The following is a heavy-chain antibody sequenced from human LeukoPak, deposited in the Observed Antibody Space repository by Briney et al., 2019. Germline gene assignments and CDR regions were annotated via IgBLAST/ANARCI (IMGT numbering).Heavy chain of an antibody. CDR3: AKLLNDYGDYYFDY. Sequence: GGSLRLSCAASGFTFSSYEMNWVRQAPGKGLEWVSYISSSGSTIYYADSVGGRFTISRDNSKNTLYLQVNSLRAEDTAVYYCAKLLNDYGDYYFDYWGQGTLVTVSS. V-gene: IGHV3-48*03. CDR2: ISSSGSTI. J-gene: IGHJ4*02. D-gene: IGHD4-17*01. CDR1: GFTFSSYE.